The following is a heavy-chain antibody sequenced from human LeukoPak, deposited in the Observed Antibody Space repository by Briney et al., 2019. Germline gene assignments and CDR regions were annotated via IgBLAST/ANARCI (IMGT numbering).Heavy chain of an antibody. D-gene: IGHD2-2*02. CDR2: IYYSGST. J-gene: IGHJ4*02. CDR1: GGSISSGDYY. Sequence: SETLSLTCTASGGSISSGDYYWSWIRQPPGKGLEWIGYIYYSGSTYYNPSLKSRVTISVDTSKNQFSLKLSSVTAADTAVYYCARDGYCSSTSCYTSPDYWRRGTLVTVSS. CDR3: ARDGYCSSTSCYTSPDY. V-gene: IGHV4-30-4*08.